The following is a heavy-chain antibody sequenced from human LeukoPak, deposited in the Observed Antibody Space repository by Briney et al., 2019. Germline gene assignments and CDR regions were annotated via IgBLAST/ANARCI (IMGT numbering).Heavy chain of an antibody. V-gene: IGHV3-23*01. CDR1: GFTFSSYA. Sequence: GESLRLSCAASGFTFSSYAMSWVRQAPGKGLEWVSAISGSGGSTYYADSVKGRFTISRDNSKNTLYLQMNSLRAEDTAVYYCAKGEVVGAASGPLDYWGQGTLVTVSS. CDR3: AKGEVVGAASGPLDY. CDR2: ISGSGGST. J-gene: IGHJ4*02. D-gene: IGHD1-26*01.